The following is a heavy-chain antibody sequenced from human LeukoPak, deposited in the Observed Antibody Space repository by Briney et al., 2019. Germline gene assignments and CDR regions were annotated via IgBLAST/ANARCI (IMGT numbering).Heavy chain of an antibody. D-gene: IGHD4-11*01. Sequence: ASVKVSCKASGYTLTDYYMHWVRQAPGQGLEWMGWINPNSGGTNYAQKFQGRVTMTRDTSISTAYMELNRLRSDDTAVCYCARGATVTTYGLFDYWGQGTLVTVSS. CDR2: INPNSGGT. V-gene: IGHV1-2*02. CDR3: ARGATVTTYGLFDY. CDR1: GYTLTDYY. J-gene: IGHJ4*02.